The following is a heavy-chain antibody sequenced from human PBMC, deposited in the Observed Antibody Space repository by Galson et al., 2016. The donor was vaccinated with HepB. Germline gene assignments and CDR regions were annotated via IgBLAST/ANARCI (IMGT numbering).Heavy chain of an antibody. D-gene: IGHD3-22*01. V-gene: IGHV3-11*06. Sequence: SLRLSCAASGFSFSDYYMSWIRQAPRKGLEWVSYISTTGGYTKYADSVKGRFTISRDNAKNSLYLQMKSLRAEDTAVYFCARERLVATTTFDFWGQGILVTVSS. J-gene: IGHJ4*02. CDR3: ARERLVATTTFDF. CDR1: GFSFSDYY. CDR2: ISTTGGYT.